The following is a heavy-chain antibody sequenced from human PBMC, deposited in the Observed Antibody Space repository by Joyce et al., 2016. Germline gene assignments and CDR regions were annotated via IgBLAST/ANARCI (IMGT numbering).Heavy chain of an antibody. CDR2: ISSAGST. CDR1: GDSVTSLF. V-gene: IGHV4-59*02. J-gene: IGHJ4*02. CDR3: ARDGGYYFDY. Sequence: QVHLQESGPGLVKPSETLSLTCTVSGDSVTSLFWNWIRQPPGQGPEWVAHISSAGSTKDNPSLKSRATISLDAPRNQFSLKLTSVTAADTAIYYCARDGGYYFDYWGQGTLVAVSS. D-gene: IGHD3-16*01.